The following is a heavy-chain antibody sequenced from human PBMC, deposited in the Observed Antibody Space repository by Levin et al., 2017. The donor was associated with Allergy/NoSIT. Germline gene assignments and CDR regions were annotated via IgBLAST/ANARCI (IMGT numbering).Heavy chain of an antibody. CDR2: ISSRTSYI. Sequence: PSETLSLTCAASGFAFNRFGMNWVRQAPGKGLEWVSSISSRTSYIYYADSVKGRFTISRDSAKNSLYLQMNSLRAEDTAVYYCARDLDSGYSYFDYWGQGTLVTVSS. D-gene: IGHD5-12*01. V-gene: IGHV3-21*01. CDR1: GFAFNRFG. J-gene: IGHJ4*02. CDR3: ARDLDSGYSYFDY.